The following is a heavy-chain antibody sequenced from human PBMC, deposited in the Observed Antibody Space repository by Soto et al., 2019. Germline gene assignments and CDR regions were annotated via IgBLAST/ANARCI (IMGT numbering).Heavy chain of an antibody. CDR3: AKDLTRQLAYWLDP. V-gene: IGHV1-2*02. Sequence: GASVKLSCKASGFSFTGYYIHCLRQAPGQGLEWMGWINAHSGGTEYAQKFQGRVTLTRDTSIATAYLTLTSLTSDDTALYYCAKDLTRQLAYWLDPWGQGTPVTVSS. D-gene: IGHD6-6*01. CDR1: GFSFTGYY. CDR2: INAHSGGT. J-gene: IGHJ5*02.